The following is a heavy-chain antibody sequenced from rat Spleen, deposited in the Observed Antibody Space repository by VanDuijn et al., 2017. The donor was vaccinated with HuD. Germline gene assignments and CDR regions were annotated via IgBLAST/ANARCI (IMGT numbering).Heavy chain of an antibody. CDR3: ARRLPGDY. J-gene: IGHJ2*01. Sequence: EVQLVESGGGLVQPGRSLKLSCAASGFTFSDYNMAWVRQAPKKGLEWVATISYDGSSTYYRDSVKGRFTISRDNAKSTLYLQMDSLRSEDTATYYCARRLPGDYWGQGVMVTVSS. CDR2: ISYDGSST. D-gene: IGHD1-4*01. CDR1: GFTFSDYN. V-gene: IGHV5-7*01.